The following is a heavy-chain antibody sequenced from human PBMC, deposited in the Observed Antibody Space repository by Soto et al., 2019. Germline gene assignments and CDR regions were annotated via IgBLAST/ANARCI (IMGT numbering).Heavy chain of an antibody. CDR3: ARYPYYDFWSGYAHFPYYYYYGMDV. Sequence: GGSLRLSCAASGFTFSSYWMHWVGQAPGKGLVWVSRINSDGSSTSYADSVKGRFTISRDNAKNTLYQQMNSLRAEDTAVYYCARYPYYDFWSGYAHFPYYYYYGMDVWGQGTTVTVLL. J-gene: IGHJ6*02. CDR2: INSDGSST. V-gene: IGHV3-74*01. CDR1: GFTFSSYW. D-gene: IGHD3-3*01.